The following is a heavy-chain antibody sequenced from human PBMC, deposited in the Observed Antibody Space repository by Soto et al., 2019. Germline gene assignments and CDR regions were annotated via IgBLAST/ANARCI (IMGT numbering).Heavy chain of an antibody. CDR3: ARVPTIVLVPAAKYWFYP. J-gene: IGHJ5*02. CDR2: ISAYNGNT. V-gene: IGHV1-18*01. Sequence: QVQLVQSGAEVKKPGASVKVSCKASGYTFTSYGISWVRQAPGQGLEWMGWISAYNGNTNYAQKLQGRVTMTTDTATSTAHMELRSLRSDDTAVYYCARVPTIVLVPAAKYWFYPWGQGTLVTVSS. D-gene: IGHD2-2*01. CDR1: GYTFTSYG.